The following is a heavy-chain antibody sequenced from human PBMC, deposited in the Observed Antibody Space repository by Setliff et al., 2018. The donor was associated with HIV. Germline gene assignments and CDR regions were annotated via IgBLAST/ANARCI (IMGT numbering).Heavy chain of an antibody. CDR2: INPNSGGT. D-gene: IGHD6-19*01. CDR3: ARDVGQWLVGNYMDV. Sequence: ASVKVSCKASGYSFIDYYMHWVRQAPGQGLEWMGWINPNSGGTNYAQNFQGRVTMTRDTSINTAYMELSRLRSDDTAVYYCARDVGQWLVGNYMDVWGKGTTVTVSS. V-gene: IGHV1-2*02. CDR1: GYSFIDYY. J-gene: IGHJ6*03.